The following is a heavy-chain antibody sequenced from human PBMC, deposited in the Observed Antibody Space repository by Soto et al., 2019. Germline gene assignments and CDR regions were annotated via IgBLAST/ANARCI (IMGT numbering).Heavy chain of an antibody. CDR1: GGTFSSYA. J-gene: IGHJ6*02. D-gene: IGHD2-8*02. CDR3: ARGAYGTARGTYYCYGMDI. Sequence: ASVKVSCKASGGTFSSYAMTWVRQVPGQGLEWMGGIIPIFGTPDHAQNFQGRVTITADESATTAYMELSSLRSEDTAVYYCARGAYGTARGTYYCYGMDIWGQGTPVTV. CDR2: IIPIFGTP. V-gene: IGHV1-69*13.